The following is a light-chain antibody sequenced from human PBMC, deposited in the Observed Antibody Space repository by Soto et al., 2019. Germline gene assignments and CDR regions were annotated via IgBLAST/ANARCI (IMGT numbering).Light chain of an antibody. CDR1: QSISSW. J-gene: IGKJ1*01. V-gene: IGKV1-5*01. CDR3: QHYNNYWT. CDR2: DAS. Sequence: DIQMTQSPSTLSASVGDRVTIPCRASQSISSWLAWYQQKPGKAPKLLIYDASSLESGVPSRCSGSGSATEITLTISSLQPDDFATYYRQHYNNYWTFGQGTKVDIK.